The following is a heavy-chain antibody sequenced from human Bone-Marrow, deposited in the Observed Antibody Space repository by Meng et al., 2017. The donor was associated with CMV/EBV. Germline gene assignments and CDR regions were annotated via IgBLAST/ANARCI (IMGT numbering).Heavy chain of an antibody. CDR2: MSHDETKK. Sequence: FSFSDYAMHWVRQVPGKGLEWVAIMSHDETKKFYADSVRGRFTISRDNSKSTLYLQLNGLRAEDTSVYYCARSRFLEWLSRRGYFDLWGRGTLVTVSS. CDR3: ARSRFLEWLSRRGYFDL. J-gene: IGHJ2*01. D-gene: IGHD3-3*01. V-gene: IGHV3-30*07. CDR1: FSFSDYA.